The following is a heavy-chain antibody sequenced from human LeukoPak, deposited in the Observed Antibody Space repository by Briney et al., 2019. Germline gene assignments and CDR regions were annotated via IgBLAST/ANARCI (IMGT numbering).Heavy chain of an antibody. CDR1: GVLLILSV. V-gene: IGHV3-23*01. CDR3: AKGTDIVVILTSGDY. Sequence: GALRHLFSAHGVLLILSVFFPGRQAPGKGVGWGSGFSDSGTATYYADSVKGRFTISRDNSKNTLYLQKNSLTAEDTAVYYCAKGTDIVVILTSGDYWGQGTLVTVSS. D-gene: IGHD2-15*01. CDR2: FSDSGTAT. J-gene: IGHJ4*02.